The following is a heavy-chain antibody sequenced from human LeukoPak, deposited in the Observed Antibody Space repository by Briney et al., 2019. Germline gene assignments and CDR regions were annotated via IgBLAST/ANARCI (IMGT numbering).Heavy chain of an antibody. CDR3: ARGGDSSGYPFDY. J-gene: IGHJ4*02. CDR2: MNPKSGVT. D-gene: IGHD3-22*01. V-gene: IGHV1-8*01. CDR1: GYTFINYD. Sequence: ASVKVSCTASGYTFINYDINWGRQATGQGPEWMGWMNPKSGVTGYARKFQGRVTMTRDTSISTAYMELSRLRSDDTAVYYCARGGDSSGYPFDYWGQGTLVTVSS.